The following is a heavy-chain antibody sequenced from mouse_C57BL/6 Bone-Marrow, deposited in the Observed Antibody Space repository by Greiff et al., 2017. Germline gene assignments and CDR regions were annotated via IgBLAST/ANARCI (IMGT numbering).Heavy chain of an antibody. CDR2: IDPNSGGT. CDR3: ARKSQITTVVAPYYFDD. V-gene: IGHV1-72*01. Sequence: QVQLQQPGAELVKPGASVKLSCKASGYTFTSYWMHWVKQRPGRGLEWIGRIDPNSGGTKYNEKFKSKATLTVDKPSSTAYMQLSSLTSEDSAVYYCARKSQITTVVAPYYFDDWGQGTTLTVSS. J-gene: IGHJ2*01. D-gene: IGHD1-1*01. CDR1: GYTFTSYW.